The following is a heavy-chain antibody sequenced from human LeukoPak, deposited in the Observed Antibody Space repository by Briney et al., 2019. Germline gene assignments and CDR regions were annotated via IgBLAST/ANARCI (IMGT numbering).Heavy chain of an antibody. V-gene: IGHV1-46*01. CDR1: GYTFTSYY. CDR2: INPSGGST. D-gene: IGHD3-3*01. J-gene: IGHJ6*03. CDR3: ARDGVGLYGGYYYYYMDV. Sequence: ASVKVSCKASGYTFTSYYMHWVRQAPGQGLEWMGIINPSGGSTSYAQKFQGRVTMTRDMSTSTVYMELSSPRSEDTAVYYCARDGVGLYGGYYYYYMDVWGKGTTVTVSS.